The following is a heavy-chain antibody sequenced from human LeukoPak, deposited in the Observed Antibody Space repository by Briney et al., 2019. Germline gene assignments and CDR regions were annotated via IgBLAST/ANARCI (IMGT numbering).Heavy chain of an antibody. J-gene: IGHJ6*02. V-gene: IGHV3-23*01. CDR2: ISGSGNTT. D-gene: IGHD1-14*01. CDR3: AKVSGGGLYYDGMDV. Sequence: GGSLRLSCAASQFTFSNYAMSWVRQAPGKGLEWVSAISGSGNTTYFGDSVTGRFTISRDSSKNTLYLQMNSLRAEDTAVYYCAKVSGGGLYYDGMDVWGQGTTVTVSS. CDR1: QFTFSNYA.